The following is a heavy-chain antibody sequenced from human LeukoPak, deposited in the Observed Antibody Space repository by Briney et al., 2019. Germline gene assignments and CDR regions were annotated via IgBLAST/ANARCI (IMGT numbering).Heavy chain of an antibody. CDR1: GYTFTGYY. D-gene: IGHD3-3*01. Sequence: ASVKVSCKASGYTFTGYYMHWVRQAPGQGLEWMGIINPSGGSTSYAQKFQGRVTMTRDTSTSTVYMELSSLRSEDTAVYYCAREGRGFLEHNWFDPWGQGTLVTVSS. CDR2: INPSGGST. V-gene: IGHV1-46*01. CDR3: AREGRGFLEHNWFDP. J-gene: IGHJ5*02.